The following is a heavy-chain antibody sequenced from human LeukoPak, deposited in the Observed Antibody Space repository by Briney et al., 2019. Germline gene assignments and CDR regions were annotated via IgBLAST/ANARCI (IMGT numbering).Heavy chain of an antibody. CDR1: GFTFSSYW. V-gene: IGHV3-23*01. J-gene: IGHJ4*02. CDR3: AKDAANYPFFFDY. D-gene: IGHD4/OR15-4a*01. Sequence: GGSLRLSCAASGFTFSSYWMTWVRQAPGKGPEWVSSISGSDSKTYYADSVKGRFTISRDNAKNTVYLQMNSLRGEDTATYHCAKDAANYPFFFDYWGQGAPVTVSS. CDR2: ISGSDSKT.